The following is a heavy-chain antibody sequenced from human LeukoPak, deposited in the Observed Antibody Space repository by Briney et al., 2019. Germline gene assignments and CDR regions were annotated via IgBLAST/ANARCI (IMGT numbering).Heavy chain of an antibody. D-gene: IGHD3-22*01. J-gene: IGHJ4*02. CDR3: AKLNPYDSSGYYYG. CDR1: GFTFSSYW. CDR2: IRYDGSNK. V-gene: IGHV3-30*02. Sequence: GGSLRLSCAASGFTFSSYWMSWVRQAPGKGLEWVAFIRYDGSNKYYADSVKGRFTISRDNSKNTLYLQMNSLRAEDTAVYYCAKLNPYDSSGYYYGWGQGTLVTVSS.